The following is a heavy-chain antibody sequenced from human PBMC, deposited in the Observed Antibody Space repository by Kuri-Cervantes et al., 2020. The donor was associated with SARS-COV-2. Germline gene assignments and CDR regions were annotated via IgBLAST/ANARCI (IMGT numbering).Heavy chain of an antibody. CDR3: AREQQLVPNWFDP. D-gene: IGHD6-13*01. J-gene: IGHJ5*02. V-gene: IGHV3-13*01. Sequence: GESLKISCAACGFTFSSYDMHWVRQATGKGLEWVSAIGTAGDTYYPGSVKGRFTISRDNSKNTLYLQMNSPRAEDTAVYYCAREQQLVPNWFDPWGQGTLVTVSS. CDR1: GFTFSSYD. CDR2: IGTAGDT.